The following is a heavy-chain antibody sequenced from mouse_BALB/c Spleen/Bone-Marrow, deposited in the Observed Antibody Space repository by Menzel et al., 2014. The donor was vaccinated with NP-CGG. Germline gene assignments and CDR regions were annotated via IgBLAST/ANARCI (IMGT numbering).Heavy chain of an antibody. CDR2: INPGSGGT. D-gene: IGHD2-4*01. Sequence: QVQLKESGAELVRPGTSVKVSCKASGYAFTNYLIEWVKQRPGQGLEWIGVINPGSGGTNYNEKFKGKATLTADKSSCTACMQLSSLTSDDSAVYFCARREDYDLDYWGQGTTLTVSS. CDR3: ARREDYDLDY. V-gene: IGHV1-54*01. CDR1: GYAFTNYL. J-gene: IGHJ2*01.